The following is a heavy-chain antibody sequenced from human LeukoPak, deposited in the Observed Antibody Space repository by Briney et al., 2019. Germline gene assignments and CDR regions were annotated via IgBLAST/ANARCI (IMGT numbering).Heavy chain of an antibody. Sequence: GGSLRLSCAASGFTFSSYNMHWVRQAPGKGLEWVALIRNDESNKYYADSVKGRFTISRDNSKNTLYLQMNSLRAEDTAVYYCARDPYSSGWYNYFDYWGQGTLITVSS. CDR3: ARDPYSSGWYNYFDY. V-gene: IGHV3-30*02. D-gene: IGHD6-19*01. J-gene: IGHJ4*02. CDR2: IRNDESNK. CDR1: GFTFSSYN.